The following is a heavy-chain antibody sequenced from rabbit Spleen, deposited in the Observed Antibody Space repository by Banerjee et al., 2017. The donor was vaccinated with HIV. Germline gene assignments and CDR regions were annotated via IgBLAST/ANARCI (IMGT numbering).Heavy chain of an antibody. J-gene: IGHJ4*01. CDR3: ARGTGGSSGGYLNDYFNL. Sequence: QEQLEESGGGLVKPEGSLTLTCKASGVSFNDKDVMCWVRQAPGKGLEWIACIETGSRGSTYYASWAKARFTTSKTSPTTVTLQMTSLTAADTAMYFCARGTGGSSGGYLNDYFNLWGPGTLVTVS. CDR2: IETGSRGST. D-gene: IGHD1-1*01. CDR1: GVSFNDKDV. V-gene: IGHV1S45*01.